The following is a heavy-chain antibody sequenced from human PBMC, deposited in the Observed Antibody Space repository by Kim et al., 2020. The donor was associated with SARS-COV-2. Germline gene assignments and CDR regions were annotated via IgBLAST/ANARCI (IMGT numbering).Heavy chain of an antibody. J-gene: IGHJ3*02. Sequence: GGSLRLSCAASGFTFSSYAMSWVRQAPGKGLEWVSAISGSGGSTYYADSVKGRFTISRDNSKNTLYLQMNSLRAEDTAVYYCAIHSSSWPDAFDIWGQGTMVTVSS. D-gene: IGHD6-13*01. CDR3: AIHSSSWPDAFDI. CDR1: GFTFSSYA. V-gene: IGHV3-23*01. CDR2: ISGSGGST.